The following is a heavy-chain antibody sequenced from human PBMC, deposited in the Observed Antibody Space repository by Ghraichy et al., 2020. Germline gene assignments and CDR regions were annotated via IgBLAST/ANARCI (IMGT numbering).Heavy chain of an antibody. Sequence: GSLRLSCAASGFTFSSYAMNWVRQAPGKGLEWVSAISGSGGSTYYADSVKGRFTISRDNSKNTLYLQMNSLRAEDTAVYYCAGGYSYGFHYWGQGTLVTVSS. V-gene: IGHV3-23*01. D-gene: IGHD5-18*01. J-gene: IGHJ4*02. CDR1: GFTFSSYA. CDR2: ISGSGGST. CDR3: AGGYSYGFHY.